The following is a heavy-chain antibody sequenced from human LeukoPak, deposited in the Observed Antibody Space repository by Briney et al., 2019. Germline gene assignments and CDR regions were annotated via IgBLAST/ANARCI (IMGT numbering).Heavy chain of an antibody. J-gene: IGHJ4*02. Sequence: ASVKVSCKASDYTFTSYDINWVRQATRQGLEWMGWMNPNSGNTGYAQKFQGRVTMTRNTSIDTAYMELSSLRSEDTAVYYCARGPFARPNSVNLYGDLDYWGQGTPVTVSS. CDR1: DYTFTSYD. CDR2: MNPNSGNT. V-gene: IGHV1-8*01. D-gene: IGHD4-17*01. CDR3: ARGPFARPNSVNLYGDLDY.